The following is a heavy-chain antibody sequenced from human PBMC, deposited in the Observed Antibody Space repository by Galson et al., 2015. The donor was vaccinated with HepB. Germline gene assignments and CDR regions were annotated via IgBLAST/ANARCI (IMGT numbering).Heavy chain of an antibody. V-gene: IGHV1-69*13. CDR3: ARANYNGSGSDY. CDR2: IVPIFGTA. Sequence: SVKVSCKASGGTFSSYAFSWVRQAPGQGLQWMGGIVPIFGTAKFAQKFQGRVTITADGSTSTVYMELTSLRSEDTAVHYCARANYNGSGSDYWGQGTLVTVSS. CDR1: GGTFSSYA. D-gene: IGHD3-10*01. J-gene: IGHJ4*02.